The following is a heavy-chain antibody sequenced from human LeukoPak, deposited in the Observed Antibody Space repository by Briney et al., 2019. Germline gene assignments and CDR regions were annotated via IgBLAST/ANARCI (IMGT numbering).Heavy chain of an antibody. CDR3: ARGVGYNYGYYFDY. D-gene: IGHD5-18*01. CDR1: SGSFSGYY. CDR2: INHRGST. J-gene: IGHJ4*02. V-gene: IGHV4-34*01. Sequence: PSETLSLTCAVYSGSFSGYYWSWIRQPPGKGLEWIGEINHRGSTNYNPSLKSRVTISVDTSQNQFSMKLSSVTAADTAVYYCARGVGYNYGYYFDYWGQGTLVTVSS.